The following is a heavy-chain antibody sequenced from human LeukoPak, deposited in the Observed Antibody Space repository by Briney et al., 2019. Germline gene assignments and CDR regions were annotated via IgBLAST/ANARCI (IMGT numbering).Heavy chain of an antibody. CDR2: ISAYNGNT. D-gene: IGHD6-13*01. CDR1: GYTFTSYG. J-gene: IGHJ3*02. CDR3: ARDRGQQLVRVDAFDI. V-gene: IGHV1-18*01. Sequence: ASVKVSCKASGYTFTSYGISWVRQAPGQGLEWTGWISAYNGNTNYAQKLQGRVTMTTDTSTSTAYMELRSLRSDDTAVYYCARDRGQQLVRVDAFDIWGQGTMVTVSS.